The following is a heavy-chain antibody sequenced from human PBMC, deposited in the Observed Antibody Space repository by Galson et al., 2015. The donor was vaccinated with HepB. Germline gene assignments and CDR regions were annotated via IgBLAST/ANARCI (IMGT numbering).Heavy chain of an antibody. D-gene: IGHD4-11*01. J-gene: IGHJ6*02. CDR2: IDFSDSYT. CDR1: GYSIPRYW. CDR3: ARREVTTVTTNDVPYRMDV. Sequence: QYGAEVTRLGESLRISCKGSGYSIPRYWISWVREMPGQGLEWMGRIDFSDSYTNYSPSFQGHVTISADKSISTAYLQWSSLKASDTAMYSCARREVTTVTTNDVPYRMDVWGQGTTVTVSS. V-gene: IGHV5-10-1*01.